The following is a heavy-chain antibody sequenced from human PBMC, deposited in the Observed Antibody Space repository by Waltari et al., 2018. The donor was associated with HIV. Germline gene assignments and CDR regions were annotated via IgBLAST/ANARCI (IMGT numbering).Heavy chain of an antibody. CDR1: GYTFTDYH. J-gene: IGHJ3*02. V-gene: IGHV1-2*02. CDR2: INPNTGGT. CDR3: AITFEKILVIADAFDI. D-gene: IGHD3-16*02. Sequence: QVRLVQSGAEVKKPGASVKASCKASGYTFTDYHLHWVRQAPGQGLEWMGWINPNTGGTNYAQKFQDRVNMTRDTPITTAYMELSRLRSDDTAVYYCAITFEKILVIADAFDIWGQGTLVTVSS.